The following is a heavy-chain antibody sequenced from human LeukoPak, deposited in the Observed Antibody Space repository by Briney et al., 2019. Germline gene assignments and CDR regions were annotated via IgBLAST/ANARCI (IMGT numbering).Heavy chain of an antibody. V-gene: IGHV1-2*02. CDR3: ARELRLLSRTTWELLY. Sequence: GASVKVSCKASGYTFTGYYMHWVRQAPGQGLEWMGWINPNSGGTNYAQEFQGRVTMTRDTSISTAYMELSRLRSDDTAVYYCARELRLLSRTTWELLYWGQGTLVTVSS. CDR1: GYTFTGYY. D-gene: IGHD1-26*01. CDR2: INPNSGGT. J-gene: IGHJ4*02.